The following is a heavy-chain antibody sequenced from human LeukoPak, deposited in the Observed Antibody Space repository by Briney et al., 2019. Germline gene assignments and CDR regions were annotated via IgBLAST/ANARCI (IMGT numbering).Heavy chain of an antibody. CDR1: GFTFSSYW. CDR2: IWYDGSKK. D-gene: IGHD5-18*01. Sequence: GGSLRLSCAASGFTFSSYWMSWVRQAPGKGLEWVALIWYDGSKKYYADSVKGRLTISRDNSKNTLFLQINSLRAEDTALYYCARAVGRDASTETAMDGLDYLGQGTLVTVSS. V-gene: IGHV3-33*08. J-gene: IGHJ4*02. CDR3: ARAVGRDASTETAMDGLDY.